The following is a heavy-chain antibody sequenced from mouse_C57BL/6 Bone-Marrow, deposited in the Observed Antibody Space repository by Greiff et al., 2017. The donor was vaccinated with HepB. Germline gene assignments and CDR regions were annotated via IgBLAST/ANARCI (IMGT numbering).Heavy chain of an antibody. CDR2: IDPENGDT. CDR1: GFNIKDDY. V-gene: IGHV14-4*01. CDR3: TTFITTVDGWYFDV. J-gene: IGHJ1*03. D-gene: IGHD1-1*01. Sequence: EVKLLESGAELVRPGASVKLSCTASGFNIKDDYMHWVKQRPEQGLEWIGWIDPENGDTEYASKFQGKATITADTSSNTAYLQLSSLTSEDTAVYYCTTFITTVDGWYFDVWGTGTTVTVSS.